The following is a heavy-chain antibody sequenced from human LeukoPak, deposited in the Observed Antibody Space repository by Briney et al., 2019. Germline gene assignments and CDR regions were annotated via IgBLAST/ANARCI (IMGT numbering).Heavy chain of an antibody. CDR2: ISGSGGST. V-gene: IGHV3-23*01. Sequence: GGSLRLSCAASGFTFSSYAMSWVRQAPGKGLEWVSVISGSGGSTYYADSVKGRFTISRDNSKSTLYLQMNSLRAEDTAVYYCAKESGYQPTGIDYWGQGTLVTVSS. J-gene: IGHJ4*02. CDR1: GFTFSSYA. CDR3: AKESGYQPTGIDY. D-gene: IGHD2-2*01.